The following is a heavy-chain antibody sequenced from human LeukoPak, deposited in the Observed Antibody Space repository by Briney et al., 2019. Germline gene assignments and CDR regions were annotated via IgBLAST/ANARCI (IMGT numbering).Heavy chain of an antibody. CDR1: GYTFTGYY. CDR3: ASALGDIAVPPADWNYLDF. J-gene: IGHJ4*01. D-gene: IGHD2-15*01. V-gene: IGHV1-2*02. Sequence: ASVKVSCKASGYTFTGYYMHWVRQAPGQGLEWMGWINPNDGGSNYAQEFQGRVTMTRDTSITTAYMELSGLRSDDTAVYYCASALGDIAVPPADWNYLDFWGHGTLVTVSS. CDR2: INPNDGGS.